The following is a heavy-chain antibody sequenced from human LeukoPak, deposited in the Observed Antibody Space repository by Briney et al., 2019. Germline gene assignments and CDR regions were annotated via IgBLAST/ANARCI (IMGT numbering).Heavy chain of an antibody. Sequence: SETLSLTCTVSGGSISSGSYYWSWIRQPAGKGLEWIGRIYTSGSTNYNPSLKSRVTISVDTSKNQFSLKLSSVTAADTAVYYCTRGSIAYYYMDVWGKGTTVTISS. CDR3: TRGSIAYYYMDV. V-gene: IGHV4-61*02. D-gene: IGHD3-22*01. CDR1: GGSISSGSYY. CDR2: IYTSGST. J-gene: IGHJ6*03.